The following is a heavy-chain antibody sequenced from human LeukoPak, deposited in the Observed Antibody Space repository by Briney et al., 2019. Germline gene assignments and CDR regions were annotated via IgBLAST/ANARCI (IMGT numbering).Heavy chain of an antibody. CDR1: GGSFSGYY. V-gene: IGHV4-34*01. J-gene: IGHJ4*02. D-gene: IGHD6-6*01. Sequence: SETLSLTCAVYGGSFSGYYWSWIRQPPGKGLEWIGEINHSGSTNYNPSLKSRVTISVDTSKNQFSLKLSSVTAADTAVYYCARGEGSSSYYFDYWGQGTLVTVSS. CDR2: INHSGST. CDR3: ARGEGSSSYYFDY.